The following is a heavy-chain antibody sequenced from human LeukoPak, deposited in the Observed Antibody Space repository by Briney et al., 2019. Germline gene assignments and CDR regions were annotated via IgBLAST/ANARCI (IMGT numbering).Heavy chain of an antibody. D-gene: IGHD1-26*01. Sequence: GGSLRLSCAASGFTFSSYEMNWVRQDPGKGLEWVSYISSGGRIKYYADSVKGRFTISRDNAKNSLYLQMNSLRDEDTAVYYCARDRVVGATHYFDYWGQGTLVTVSS. CDR1: GFTFSSYE. CDR3: ARDRVVGATHYFDY. J-gene: IGHJ4*02. CDR2: ISSGGRIK. V-gene: IGHV3-48*03.